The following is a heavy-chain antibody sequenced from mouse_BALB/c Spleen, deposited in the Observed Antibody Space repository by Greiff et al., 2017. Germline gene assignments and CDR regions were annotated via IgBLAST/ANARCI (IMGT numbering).Heavy chain of an antibody. CDR2: IWAGGST. Sequence: QVQLKESGPGLVAPSQSLSITCTVSGFSLTSYGVHWVRQPPGKGLEWLGVIWAGGSTNYISALMSRLSISKDNSKSQVFLKMNSLQTDDTAMYYCASYYSGWFAYWGQGTLVTVSA. CDR3: ASYYSGWFAY. CDR1: GFSLTSYG. D-gene: IGHD1-1*01. J-gene: IGHJ3*01. V-gene: IGHV2-9*02.